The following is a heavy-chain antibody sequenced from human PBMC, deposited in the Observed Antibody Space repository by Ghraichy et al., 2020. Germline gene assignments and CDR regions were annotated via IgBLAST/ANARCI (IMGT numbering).Heavy chain of an antibody. CDR2: INPSVGST. V-gene: IGHV1-46*01. CDR1: GYTFTSYY. J-gene: IGHJ4*02. D-gene: IGHD3-9*01. CDR3: ARGTRETPTRITIFETDY. Sequence: ASVKVSCKASGYTFTSYYMHWVRQAPGQGLEWMGIINPSVGSTSYAQKFQGRVTMTRDTSTSTVYMELSSLRSDDTAVYYCARGTRETPTRITIFETDYWGQGTLVTVSS.